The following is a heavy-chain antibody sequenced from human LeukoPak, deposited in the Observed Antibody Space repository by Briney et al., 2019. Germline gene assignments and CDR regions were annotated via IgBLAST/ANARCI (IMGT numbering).Heavy chain of an antibody. V-gene: IGHV1-2*02. CDR1: GYIFTGYY. Sequence: ASVKVSCKASGYIFTGYYMHWVRRAPGQGLEWMGWINPNSGGTNYAQKFQGRVTMTRDTSISTAYMELSRLRSDDTAVYYCATGPGKYYYDTSSYSGFHCYFDLWGRGTLVTVSS. D-gene: IGHD3-22*01. J-gene: IGHJ2*01. CDR2: INPNSGGT. CDR3: ATGPGKYYYDTSSYSGFHCYFDL.